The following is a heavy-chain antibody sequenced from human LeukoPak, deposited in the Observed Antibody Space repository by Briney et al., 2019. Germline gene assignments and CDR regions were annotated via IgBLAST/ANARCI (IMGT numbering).Heavy chain of an antibody. CDR1: GFNFSSCA. D-gene: IGHD3-3*01. CDR2: ISGSGGGT. J-gene: IGHJ4*02. CDR3: AKGLRFLVDPPDD. Sequence: GGSLRLSCAASGFNFSSCAMNWVRQAPGKGLEWVSAISGSGGGTYYADSVKGRFTISRDNSKNTLYLQMNSLRAEDTAVYYCAKGLRFLVDPPDDWGQGTLVTVSS. V-gene: IGHV3-23*01.